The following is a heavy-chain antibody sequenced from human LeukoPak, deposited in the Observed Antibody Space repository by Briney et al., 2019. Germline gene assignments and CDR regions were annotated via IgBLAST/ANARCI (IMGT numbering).Heavy chain of an antibody. CDR1: GFTFSKHY. V-gene: IGHV3-11*06. Sequence: PGGSLRLSCAASGFTFSKHYMYWVRQAPGKGLEWISYISTTSSYATYADSVKGRFIVSRDNVNNSLFLQMNSLRAEDTAMYYCARDIIGTRIDPWGQGTLVTVSS. CDR3: ARDIIGTRIDP. J-gene: IGHJ5*02. CDR2: ISTTSSYA. D-gene: IGHD1-20*01.